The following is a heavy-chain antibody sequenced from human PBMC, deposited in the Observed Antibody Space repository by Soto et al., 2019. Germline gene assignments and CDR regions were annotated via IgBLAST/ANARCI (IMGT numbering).Heavy chain of an antibody. CDR2: IYHSGST. D-gene: IGHD3-10*01. CDR3: ARVGPLKLWFGEFPRSVSKYNWFDP. Sequence: SETLSLTCAVSGGSISSGGYSWSWIRQPPGEGLEWIGYIYHSGSTYYNPSLKSRVTISVDTSKNQFSLKLSSVTAADTAVYYCARVGPLKLWFGEFPRSVSKYNWFDPWGQGTLVTVSS. CDR1: GGSISSGGYS. J-gene: IGHJ5*02. V-gene: IGHV4-30-2*01.